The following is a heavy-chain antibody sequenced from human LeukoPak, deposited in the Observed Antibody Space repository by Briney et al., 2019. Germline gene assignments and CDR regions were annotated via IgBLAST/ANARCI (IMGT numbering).Heavy chain of an antibody. CDR2: ISSSSSTI. CDR1: RFTFSSYS. V-gene: IGHV3-48*04. CDR3: ARDHRWELLQPLRLSGRDWYFDL. Sequence: GGSLRLSCAASRFTFSSYSMNWVRQAPGKGLEWVSYISSSSSTIYYADSVKGRFTISRDNAKNSLYLQMNSLRAEDTAVYYCARDHRWELLQPLRLSGRDWYFDLWGRGTLVTVSS. J-gene: IGHJ2*01. D-gene: IGHD1-26*01.